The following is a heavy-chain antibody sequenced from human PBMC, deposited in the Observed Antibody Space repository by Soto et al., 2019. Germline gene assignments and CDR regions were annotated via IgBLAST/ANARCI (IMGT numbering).Heavy chain of an antibody. Sequence: SETLSLTCTVSGGSVSSGSYYWSWIRQPPGKGLEWIGYMYNSGSTNYNPSLKSRVIISVDTPKNQFSLKLSSVTAADTAVYYCARVSSGWYYFDYWGQGTLVTVSS. D-gene: IGHD6-19*01. J-gene: IGHJ4*02. CDR1: GGSVSSGSYY. CDR2: MYNSGST. CDR3: ARVSSGWYYFDY. V-gene: IGHV4-61*01.